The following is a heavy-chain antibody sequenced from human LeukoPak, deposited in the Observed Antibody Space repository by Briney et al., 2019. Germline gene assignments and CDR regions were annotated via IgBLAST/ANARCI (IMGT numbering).Heavy chain of an antibody. J-gene: IGHJ1*01. CDR3: ASATTVTTTPAEYFQH. CDR2: IIPILGIA. D-gene: IGHD4-17*01. V-gene: IGHV1-69*04. Sequence: GASVKVSCKASGGTFSSYAISWVRQAPGQGLEWMGRIIPILGIANYAQKFQGRVTITADKSTSTAYMELSSLRSEDTAVYYCASATTVTTTPAEYFQHWGQGTLVTVSS. CDR1: GGTFSSYA.